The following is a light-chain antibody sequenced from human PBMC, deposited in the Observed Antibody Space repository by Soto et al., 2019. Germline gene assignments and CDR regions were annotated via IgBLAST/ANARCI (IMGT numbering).Light chain of an antibody. CDR3: AAWDDSLSGYDV. Sequence: QSVLTQPPSASGTPGQRVTISCSGSSSNIGSNYVYWYQQLPGTAPKLLIYRNNQRPSGVPDRFSGSKSGTSASLAISGLRSADEADYYCAAWDDSLSGYDVFGTGTKLTVL. V-gene: IGLV1-47*01. CDR2: RNN. CDR1: SSNIGSNY. J-gene: IGLJ1*01.